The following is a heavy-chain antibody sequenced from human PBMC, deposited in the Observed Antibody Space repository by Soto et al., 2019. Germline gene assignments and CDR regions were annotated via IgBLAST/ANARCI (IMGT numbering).Heavy chain of an antibody. Sequence: ASVKVSCKASGYTFTSYYMHWVRQAPGQGLEWMGGIIPIFGTANYARKFQGRVTITADESTSTAYIELSSLRSEDTAVYYCARVMDGYNYYFDYWGQGTLVTVSS. CDR1: GYTFTSYY. J-gene: IGHJ4*02. CDR2: IIPIFGTA. V-gene: IGHV1-69*13. CDR3: ARVMDGYNYYFDY. D-gene: IGHD5-12*01.